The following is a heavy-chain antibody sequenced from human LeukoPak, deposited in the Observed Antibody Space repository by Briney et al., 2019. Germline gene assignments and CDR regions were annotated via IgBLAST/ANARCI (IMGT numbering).Heavy chain of an antibody. CDR1: GGSFSGYY. V-gene: IGHV4-34*01. J-gene: IGHJ6*02. CDR3: ARPLRVPAAKGTYYYYYYGMDV. CDR2: INHSGST. D-gene: IGHD2-2*01. Sequence: SETLSLTCAVYGGSFSGYYWSWIRQPPGKGLERIGEINHSGSTNYNPSLKSRVTISVDTSKNQFSLKPSSVTAADTAVYYCARPLRVPAAKGTYYYYYYGMDVWGQGTTVTVSS.